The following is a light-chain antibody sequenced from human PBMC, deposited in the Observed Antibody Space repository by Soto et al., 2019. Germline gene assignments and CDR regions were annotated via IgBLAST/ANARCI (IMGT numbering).Light chain of an antibody. CDR1: QSVTSTY. Sequence: EIVSTPSPGTLSLSPVERSTLSCMSSQSVTSTYLAWYQQKPGQAPRLLIYGASRRATGIPDRFSGSGSGTDFTLTISRLEPEDFAVFYCQKYDSLPINCGQGTRREIK. CDR3: QKYDSLPIN. V-gene: IGKV3-20*01. CDR2: GAS. J-gene: IGKJ5*01.